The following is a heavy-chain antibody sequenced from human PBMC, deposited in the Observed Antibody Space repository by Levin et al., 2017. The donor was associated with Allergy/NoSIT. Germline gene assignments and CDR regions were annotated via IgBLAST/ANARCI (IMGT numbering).Heavy chain of an antibody. CDR3: ATGGEDGWDLDN. Sequence: LSLTCAASGFTFSTSSMNWVRQAPGKGLEWVSYTDKRSSTIYYVDSVKGRFTISRDNAKNSLYLQMNSLRAEDTAVYYCATGGEDGWDLDNWGQGALVSVSS. V-gene: IGHV3-48*01. J-gene: IGHJ4*02. D-gene: IGHD5-24*01. CDR1: GFTFSTSS. CDR2: TDKRSSTI.